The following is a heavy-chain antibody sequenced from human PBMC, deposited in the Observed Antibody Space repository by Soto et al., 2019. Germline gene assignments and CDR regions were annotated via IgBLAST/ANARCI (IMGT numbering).Heavy chain of an antibody. CDR1: GFTFSTYG. D-gene: IGHD1-7*01. J-gene: IGHJ4*02. CDR2: ISYDGSDE. Sequence: QVQLVESGGGVVQPGRSLRLSCVASGFTFSTYGMHWVRQAPGKGPEWVALISYDGSDEYYADSVKGRSTISRDNSKNTLYLQMDSLRAEDTAVYYCSDLGNYGNWGQGTLVTVSP. CDR3: SDLGNYGN. V-gene: IGHV3-33*01.